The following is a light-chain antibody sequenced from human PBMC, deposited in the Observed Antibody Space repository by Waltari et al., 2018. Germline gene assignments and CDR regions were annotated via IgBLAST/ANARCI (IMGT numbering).Light chain of an antibody. J-gene: IGKJ2*01. V-gene: IGKV3-15*01. CDR2: CAA. Sequence: EIVMTQSPATLSVSPGERATLSCRASQSVSSNLAWFQKKPGQAPRLLIYCAATRATGFSARFRGSGSGTEFTLTISSLQSEDFAVYFCLQYDNWPRVFGQGTKLEIK. CDR1: QSVSSN. CDR3: LQYDNWPRV.